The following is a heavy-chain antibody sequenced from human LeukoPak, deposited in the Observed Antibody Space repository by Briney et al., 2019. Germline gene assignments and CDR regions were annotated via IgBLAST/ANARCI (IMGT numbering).Heavy chain of an antibody. CDR2: ISNDGSIT. Sequence: GGSLRLSCAASGFRFSNYGMAWVRQAPGKGLEWVAVISNDGSITKYGDSVKGRFTISRDNSKNTLYVQMNSLRTDDAAVYYCAKSKSPYPMVYIFDFWGQGTLVTVSS. CDR1: GFRFSNYG. D-gene: IGHD3-10*01. J-gene: IGHJ4*02. CDR3: AKSKSPYPMVYIFDF. V-gene: IGHV3-30*18.